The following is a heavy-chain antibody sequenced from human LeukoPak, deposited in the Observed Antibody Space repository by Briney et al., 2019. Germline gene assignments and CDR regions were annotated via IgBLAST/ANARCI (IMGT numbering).Heavy chain of an antibody. Sequence: GGSLRLSCAASGFTFSSYGMHWVRQAPGKGLEWVAVIWYDGSNKYYADSVKGRFTISRDNSKNTLYLQMNSLRAEDTAVYYCAREYSSNYYYYYGMDVWGQGTTVTASS. CDR3: AREYSSNYYYYYGMDV. CDR2: IWYDGSNK. D-gene: IGHD6-19*01. J-gene: IGHJ6*02. CDR1: GFTFSSYG. V-gene: IGHV3-33*01.